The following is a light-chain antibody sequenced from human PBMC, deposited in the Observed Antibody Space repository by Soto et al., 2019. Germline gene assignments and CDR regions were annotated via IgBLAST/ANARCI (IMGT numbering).Light chain of an antibody. CDR1: QSININ. CDR3: QHSYEWPRT. J-gene: IGKJ1*01. V-gene: IGKV3-15*01. Sequence: EIVMTQSPATLSVSPGERATLSCRGSQSININLAWYQQKPGQAPRLLIYNAATRATGIPARFSGSGSGTEFTLTITSLQSEDFAVYYCQHSYEWPRTFGQGTKVEI. CDR2: NAA.